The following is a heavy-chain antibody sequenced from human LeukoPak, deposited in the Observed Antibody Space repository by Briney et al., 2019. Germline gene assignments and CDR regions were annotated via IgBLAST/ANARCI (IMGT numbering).Heavy chain of an antibody. V-gene: IGHV4-4*07. J-gene: IGHJ5*02. Sequence: SETLSLTCTVSGGSISSYYWSWIRQPAGKGLEWIGRIYTSGSTNHNPSLKSRVTMSVDTSKNQFSLKLSSVTAADTAVYYCAGSRSGYSPSSDPWGQGTLVTVSS. CDR1: GGSISSYY. D-gene: IGHD5-18*01. CDR2: IYTSGST. CDR3: AGSRSGYSPSSDP.